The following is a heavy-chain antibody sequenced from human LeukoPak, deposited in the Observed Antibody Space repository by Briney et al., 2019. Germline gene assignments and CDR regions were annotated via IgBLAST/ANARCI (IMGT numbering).Heavy chain of an antibody. V-gene: IGHV3-48*03. CDR2: ISSSGSTI. CDR1: GFTFSSYE. Sequence: GGSLRLSCAASGFTFSSYEMNWVRQAPGKGLEWVSYISSSGSTIYYSDSVKGRFTISRDNAKNSLYLQMNSLRAEDTAVYYCASSCSGGSCYFDWGQGTLVTVSS. J-gene: IGHJ4*02. CDR3: ASSCSGGSCYFD. D-gene: IGHD2-15*01.